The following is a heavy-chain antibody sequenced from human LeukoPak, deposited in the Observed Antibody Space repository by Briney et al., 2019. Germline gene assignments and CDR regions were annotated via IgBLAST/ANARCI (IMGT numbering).Heavy chain of an antibody. CDR3: ARDDYGDYYFGY. V-gene: IGHV3-74*01. Sequence: GGSLRLSCAASGFTFSSYWMHWVRQAPGKGLVWVSRIDSDGSNTNYADSVKGRFTVSRDNAKNTLYLQMNSLRAEDTAVYYCARDDYGDYYFGYWGQGTLVTVSS. J-gene: IGHJ4*02. CDR2: IDSDGSNT. CDR1: GFTFSSYW. D-gene: IGHD4-17*01.